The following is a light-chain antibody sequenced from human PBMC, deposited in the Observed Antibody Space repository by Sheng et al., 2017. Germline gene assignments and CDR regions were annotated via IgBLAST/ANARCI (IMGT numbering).Light chain of an antibody. J-gene: IGKJ3*01. CDR3: QKYDSAPXT. CDR2: AAS. CDR1: QGIRNY. Sequence: DIQMTQSPSSLAASVGDRVTITCRASQGIRNYLAWYQQRPGKVPKLLIYAASSLPSGVPSRFSGSGSGTDFTLTISSLQPEDVATYYCQKYDSAPXTFGPGTKVDIK. V-gene: IGKV1-27*01.